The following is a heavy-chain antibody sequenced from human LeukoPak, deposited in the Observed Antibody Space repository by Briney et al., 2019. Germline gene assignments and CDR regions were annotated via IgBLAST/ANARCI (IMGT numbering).Heavy chain of an antibody. Sequence: PGTSLRLSCAASGFTFFHHGFHWVRQAPGKGLEWVALIGVDGSKKYYADSLKGRITISRDNAKNSLYLQMNSLRAEDTALYYCARGGPAATYYYYYMDVWGKGTTVTVSS. D-gene: IGHD2-15*01. V-gene: IGHV3-33*01. CDR1: GFTFFHHG. CDR3: ARGGPAATYYYYYMDV. J-gene: IGHJ6*03. CDR2: IGVDGSKK.